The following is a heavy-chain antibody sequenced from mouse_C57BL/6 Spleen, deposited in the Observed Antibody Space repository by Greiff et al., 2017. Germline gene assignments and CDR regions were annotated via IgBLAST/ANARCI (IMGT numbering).Heavy chain of an antibody. J-gene: IGHJ3*01. Sequence: EVQLVESGGGLVKPGGSLKLSCAASGFTFSDYGMHWVRQAPEKGLEWVAYISSGSSTIYYADTVKGRFTISRDNAKNTLFLQMTSLRSEDTAMYYCAREDDYDRGSWFAYWGQGTLVTVSA. CDR2: ISSGSSTI. CDR1: GFTFSDYG. V-gene: IGHV5-17*01. D-gene: IGHD2-4*01. CDR3: AREDDYDRGSWFAY.